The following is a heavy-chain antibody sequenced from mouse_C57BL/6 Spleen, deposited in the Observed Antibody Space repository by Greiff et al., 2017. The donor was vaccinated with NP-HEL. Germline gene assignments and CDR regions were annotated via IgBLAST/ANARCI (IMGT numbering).Heavy chain of an antibody. V-gene: IGHV1-69*01. D-gene: IGHD2-12*01. CDR2: IDPSDSYT. J-gene: IGHJ2*01. CDR1: GYTFTSYW. CDR3: ARALILRQYFDY. Sequence: QVQLQQPGAELVMPGASVKLSCKASGYTFTSYWMHWVKQRPGQGLEWIGEIDPSDSYTNYNQKFKGKSTLTVDKSSSTAYMQLSSLTSEDSAVYYCARALILRQYFDYWGQSTALTVSS.